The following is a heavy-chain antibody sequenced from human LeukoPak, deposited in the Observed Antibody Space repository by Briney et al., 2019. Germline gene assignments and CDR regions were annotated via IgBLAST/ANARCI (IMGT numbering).Heavy chain of an antibody. CDR2: IYYSGST. D-gene: IGHD3-22*01. CDR1: GGSFSGYY. J-gene: IGHJ4*02. CDR3: ARHGGPYYYDSRGYFDY. V-gene: IGHV4-34*01. Sequence: SETLSLTCAVYGGSFSGYYWSWIRQPPGKGLEWIGNIYYSGSTYYNPSLKSRVTISIDTSENQFSLKLSSVTAADTAVYYCARHGGPYYYDSRGYFDYWGQGTLVTVSS.